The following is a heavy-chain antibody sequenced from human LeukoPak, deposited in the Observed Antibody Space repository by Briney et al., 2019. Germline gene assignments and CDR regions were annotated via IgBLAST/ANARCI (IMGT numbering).Heavy chain of an antibody. V-gene: IGHV7-4-1*02. CDR1: GYTFTSYA. CDR3: ARDPTYSYGYYYCYYAMDV. Sequence: ASVKVSCKASGYTFTSYAMNWVRQAPGQGLEWMGWINTNTGNPTYAQGFTGRFVFSLDTSVSTAYLQISSLKAEDTAVYYCARDPTYSYGYYYCYYAMDVWGQGTTVTVSS. CDR2: INTNTGNP. D-gene: IGHD5-18*01. J-gene: IGHJ6*02.